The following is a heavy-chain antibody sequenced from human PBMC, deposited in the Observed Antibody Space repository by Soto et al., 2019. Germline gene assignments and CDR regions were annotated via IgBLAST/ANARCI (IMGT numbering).Heavy chain of an antibody. V-gene: IGHV5-51*01. Sequence: PGESLQISCNGSGYRFPTFSSGWVRQMPGKGLEWMGIIYPGDSDTRYSPSFQGQVTISADKSISTAYLQWNSLKASDTAMYFCARNGRSPYGMDVWGQGTTVTVSS. CDR1: GYRFPTFS. CDR3: ARNGRSPYGMDV. CDR2: IYPGDSDT. D-gene: IGHD1-1*01. J-gene: IGHJ6*02.